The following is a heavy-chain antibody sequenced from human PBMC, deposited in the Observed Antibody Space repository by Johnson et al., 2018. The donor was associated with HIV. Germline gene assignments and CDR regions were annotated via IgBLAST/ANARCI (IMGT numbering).Heavy chain of an antibody. CDR2: IRYDGSNK. V-gene: IGHV3-33*08. Sequence: QVQLVESGGDLIQPGGSLRLSCAASGLTVSGNYMSWGQAPGKGLEWVAVIRYDGSNKYYADSVKGRFTISRDNSKNTLYLQMNSLRADDTAVYYCAIGRGEFPRHAFDIWGQGTMVTVSS. CDR3: AIGRGEFPRHAFDI. CDR1: GLTVSGNY. D-gene: IGHD3-10*01. J-gene: IGHJ3*02.